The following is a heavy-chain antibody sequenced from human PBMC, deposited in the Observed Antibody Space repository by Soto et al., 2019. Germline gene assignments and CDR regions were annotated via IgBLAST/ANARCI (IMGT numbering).Heavy chain of an antibody. V-gene: IGHV1-18*01. J-gene: IGHJ3*02. CDR3: ARDLGDAFDM. Sequence: GASVKVSCKASAYTFTSYGISWVRQAPGQGLEWMGWISAYNGNTHYARRLQGRVTMTTDTSTGTAYMELRSLRSDDTAVYYCARDLGDAFDMWGQGTMVTVSS. CDR2: ISAYNGNT. CDR1: AYTFTSYG.